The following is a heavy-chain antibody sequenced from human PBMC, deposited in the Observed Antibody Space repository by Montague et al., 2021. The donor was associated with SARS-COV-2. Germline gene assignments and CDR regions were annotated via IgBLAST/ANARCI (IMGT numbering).Heavy chain of an antibody. D-gene: IGHD1-14*01. Sequence: SETLSLTCSVSGDSIGSYNWSWLRQPPGKGLEWIGHINYSGSNTYSPSFKSRVTISIDAPKKQLSLKMISVTAADTAVYFCARNPEGCQCCFDYWGQGTLVIVSS. J-gene: IGHJ4*02. CDR2: INYSGSN. CDR3: ARNPEGCQCCFDY. CDR1: GDSIGSYN. V-gene: IGHV4-59*01.